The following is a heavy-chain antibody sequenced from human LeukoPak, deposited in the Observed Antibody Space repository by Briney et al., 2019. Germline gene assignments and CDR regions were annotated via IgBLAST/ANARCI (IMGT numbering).Heavy chain of an antibody. CDR1: GYTFTSYG. CDR3: ARDSTMIVVVITTNDAFDI. J-gene: IGHJ3*02. Sequence: ASVKVSCKASGYTFTSYGISWARQAPGQGLEWMGWISAYNGNTNYAQKLQGRVTMTTDTSTSTAYMELRSLRSDDTAVYYCARDSTMIVVVITTNDAFDIWGQGTMVTVSS. CDR2: ISAYNGNT. V-gene: IGHV1-18*01. D-gene: IGHD3-22*01.